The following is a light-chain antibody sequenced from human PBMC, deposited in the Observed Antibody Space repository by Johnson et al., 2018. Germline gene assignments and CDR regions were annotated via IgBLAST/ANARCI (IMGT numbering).Light chain of an antibody. CDR1: SSNIGNNY. CDR3: GTGDSSLSAGNV. V-gene: IGLV1-51*02. Sequence: QSVLTQPPSVSAAPGQKVTISCSGSSSNIGNNYVSWYQQLPGKAPKLLIYENNKRTSGIPDRFSGSKSGTSATLGITGLQTGDEADYYCGTGDSSLSAGNVFGTGTKVTVL. CDR2: ENN. J-gene: IGLJ1*01.